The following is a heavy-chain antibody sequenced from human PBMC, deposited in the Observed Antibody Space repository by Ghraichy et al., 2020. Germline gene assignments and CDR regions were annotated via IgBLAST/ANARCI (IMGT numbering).Heavy chain of an antibody. Sequence: SLRLSCAASGFTFNKYAMHWVRQAPGKGLEWVALISYDGSNKYYLDSVRGRFTISRDNSKNTLYLQMNSLSAEDTALYYCAKNYDTSGYYTRGYFYGMDVWGQGTTVTVSS. V-gene: IGHV3-30*18. CDR1: GFTFNKYA. D-gene: IGHD3-22*01. CDR3: AKNYDTSGYYTRGYFYGMDV. J-gene: IGHJ6*02. CDR2: ISYDGSNK.